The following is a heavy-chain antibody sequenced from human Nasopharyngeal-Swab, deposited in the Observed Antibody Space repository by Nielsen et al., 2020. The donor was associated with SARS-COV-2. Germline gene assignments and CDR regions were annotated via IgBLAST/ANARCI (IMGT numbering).Heavy chain of an antibody. Sequence: VRQMPGKGLEWMGIIYPGDSDTRYSPSFQGQVTISADKSISTAYLQWSSLKASDTAMYYCARHGLKGNWFDPWGQGTLVTVPS. CDR3: ARHGLKGNWFDP. J-gene: IGHJ5*02. CDR2: IYPGDSDT. V-gene: IGHV5-51*01. D-gene: IGHD3-22*01.